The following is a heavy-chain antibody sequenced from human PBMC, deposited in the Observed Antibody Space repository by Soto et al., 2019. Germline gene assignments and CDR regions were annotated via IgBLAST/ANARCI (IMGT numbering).Heavy chain of an antibody. J-gene: IGHJ5*02. V-gene: IGHV3-21*01. CDR3: ARDVPEYCSGGSCYEGP. Sequence: GGSLRLSCAASGFTFSSYSMNWVRQAPGKGLEWVSSISSSSSYIYYADSVKGRFTISSDNAKNSLYLQMNSLRAEVTAVYYCARDVPEYCSGGSCYEGPWGQGTLVTVSS. CDR1: GFTFSSYS. D-gene: IGHD2-15*01. CDR2: ISSSSSYI.